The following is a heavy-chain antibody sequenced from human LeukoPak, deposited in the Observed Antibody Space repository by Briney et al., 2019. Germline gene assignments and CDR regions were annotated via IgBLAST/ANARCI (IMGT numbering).Heavy chain of an antibody. J-gene: IGHJ4*02. CDR1: GYSFTSEW. Sequence: GECLKISCNASGYSFTSEWIGWVRQMPGKSLEWMGIIYPDDSDTRYSPSFQGQVTISADKSISTAYLQWSSLKASDSAMYYCARHGKYFTGSHHFDSWGQGTLLTVSS. CDR2: IYPDDSDT. D-gene: IGHD3-9*01. CDR3: ARHGKYFTGSHHFDS. V-gene: IGHV5-51*01.